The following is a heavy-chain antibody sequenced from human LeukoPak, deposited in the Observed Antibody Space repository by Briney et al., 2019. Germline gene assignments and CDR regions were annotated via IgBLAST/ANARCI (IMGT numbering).Heavy chain of an antibody. Sequence: SETLSLTCTVSGGSISSYYWTWIRQPPGKGLEWIGYIYNSGSTNYNPSLKSRVTMSVDTSKNQFSLKLSSVTAADTAVYYCARAGIDYGDFGWFDPWGQGTLVTVSS. CDR1: GGSISSYY. CDR3: ARAGIDYGDFGWFDP. J-gene: IGHJ5*02. CDR2: IYNSGST. V-gene: IGHV4-59*12. D-gene: IGHD4-17*01.